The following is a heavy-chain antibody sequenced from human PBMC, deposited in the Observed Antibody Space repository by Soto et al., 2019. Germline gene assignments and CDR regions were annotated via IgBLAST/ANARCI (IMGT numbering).Heavy chain of an antibody. D-gene: IGHD6-6*01. J-gene: IGHJ6*02. CDR1: GFTFSSYW. CDR3: AREIIGARPVAYGMDV. V-gene: IGHV3-7*01. Sequence: EMQLVESGGGLVQPGGSLRLSCAASGFTFSSYWMSWVRQAPGKGLEWVANIKQDGSEKYYVDSVKGRFTISRDNAKNSLYLQMNSLRAEDTAVYYCAREIIGARPVAYGMDVWGQGTTVTDYS. CDR2: IKQDGSEK.